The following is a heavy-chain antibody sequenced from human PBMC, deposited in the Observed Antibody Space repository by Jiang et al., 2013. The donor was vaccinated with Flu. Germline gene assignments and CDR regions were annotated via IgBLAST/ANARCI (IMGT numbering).Heavy chain of an antibody. V-gene: IGHV7-4-1*02. CDR2: INTNTGNP. Sequence: QSGSELQKPGASVKLSCKASGYIFNIYAIDWVRQAPGQGLEWMGWINTNTGNPTYAHDFTGRFVFSLDTSVTTAYLEISSLKAEDTAIYYCARDFAAGGSYYGLDVWGQGTTVTV. J-gene: IGHJ6*02. D-gene: IGHD3-10*01. CDR1: GYIFNIYA. CDR3: ARDFAAGGSYYGLDV.